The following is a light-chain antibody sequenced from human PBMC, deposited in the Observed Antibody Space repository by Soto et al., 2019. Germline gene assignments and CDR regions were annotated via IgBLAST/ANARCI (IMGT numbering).Light chain of an antibody. CDR1: HDIRSN. J-gene: IGKJ1*01. CDR3: HQLGGSPVT. CDR2: GAS. Sequence: EIVMTQSPATLSVSPGERATVSCRASHDIRSNLAWYQQRPGQAPRLLIYGASTRATGIPARFSGSGSGTEFTLTISSLQSEDFAVYHCHQLGGSPVTFGLGTK. V-gene: IGKV3-15*01.